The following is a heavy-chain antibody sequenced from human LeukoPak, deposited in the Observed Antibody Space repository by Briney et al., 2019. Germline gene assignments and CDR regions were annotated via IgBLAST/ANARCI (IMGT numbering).Heavy chain of an antibody. Sequence: PSETLSLTCAVYGGSFSGYYWSWIRQPPGKGLEWIGEINHSGSTNYNPSLKSRVTISVDTSKNQFSLKLSSVTAADTAVYYCASTSFVAATAIQDYYFDYWGQGTLVTVSS. V-gene: IGHV4-34*01. J-gene: IGHJ4*02. CDR3: ASTSFVAATAIQDYYFDY. CDR1: GGSFSGYY. D-gene: IGHD2-21*02. CDR2: INHSGST.